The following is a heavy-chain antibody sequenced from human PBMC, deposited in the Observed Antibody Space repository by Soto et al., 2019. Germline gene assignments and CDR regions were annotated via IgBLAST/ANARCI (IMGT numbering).Heavy chain of an antibody. CDR2: IIPLFGTP. Sequence: SVKVSCKASGGTFSNYAFSWVRQAPGQGPEWMGGIIPLFGTPNYAQRFQARLTITADEYTSTAYMELSSLRSDDTAVYYCARGGDMEAAVAKSEEYYGMDFWGQGTTVTVSS. V-gene: IGHV1-69*13. CDR1: GGTFSNYA. D-gene: IGHD6-13*01. CDR3: ARGGDMEAAVAKSEEYYGMDF. J-gene: IGHJ6*02.